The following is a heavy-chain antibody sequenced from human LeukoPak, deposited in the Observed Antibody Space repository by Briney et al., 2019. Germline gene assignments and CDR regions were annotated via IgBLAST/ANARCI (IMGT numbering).Heavy chain of an antibody. V-gene: IGHV4-34*01. CDR2: INHSGST. J-gene: IGHJ6*03. CDR3: ARVTRGGGDYYYYYYMDV. D-gene: IGHD3-10*01. CDR1: GGSFSGYY. Sequence: PSETLSLTCAVYGGSFSGYYWSWIRQPPGKGLEWIGEINHSGSTNYNPSLKSRVTISVDTSKNQFSLKLSSVTAADTAVYYCARVTRGGGDYYYYYYMDVWGKGTTVTVSS.